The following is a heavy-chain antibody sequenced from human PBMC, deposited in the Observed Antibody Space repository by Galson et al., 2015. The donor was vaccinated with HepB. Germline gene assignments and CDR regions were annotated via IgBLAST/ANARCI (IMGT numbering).Heavy chain of an antibody. CDR1: GFTFDDYA. CDR2: ISWNSGSI. CDR3: AKAAVLEMPIMGAFDI. Sequence: SLRLSCAASGFTFDDYAMHWVRQSPGKGLEWVSGISWNSGSIGYADSVKGRFTTSRDNAEKSLYLQMNSLRVDDTALYYCAKAAVLEMPIMGAFDIWGQGTMVTVSS. D-gene: IGHD5-24*01. J-gene: IGHJ3*02. V-gene: IGHV3-9*01.